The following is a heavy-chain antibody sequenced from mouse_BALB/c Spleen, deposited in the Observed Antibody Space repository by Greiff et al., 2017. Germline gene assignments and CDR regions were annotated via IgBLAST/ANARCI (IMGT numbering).Heavy chain of an antibody. CDR1: GYTFTDYN. J-gene: IGHJ2*01. Sequence: EVQLPESGPELVKPGASVQLPCKASGYTFTDYNMVWVKQRHGKRLAWIGDITPNNGGTTYNQKFKGKATLTVVKSSSTAYMELRSLTSEETAVDYCARIKDGYYFDYWGQGTTLTVSS. CDR2: ITPNNGGT. D-gene: IGHD2-3*01. V-gene: IGHV1-18*01. CDR3: ARIKDGYYFDY.